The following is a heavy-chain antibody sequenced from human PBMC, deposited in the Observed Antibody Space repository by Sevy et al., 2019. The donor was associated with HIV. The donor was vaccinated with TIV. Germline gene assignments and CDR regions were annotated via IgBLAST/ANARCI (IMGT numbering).Heavy chain of an antibody. D-gene: IGHD3-16*01. J-gene: IGHJ4*02. V-gene: IGHV1-69*13. Sequence: ASVKVSCKVSGGSFSNSDVIWVRQAPGQGLEWMGRIIPRFGTANYAPRYQGRVTITADESTRTVFMELSRLRSEDTALFYCARVGGAREGYDYVGSSFIDHWGQGTLVTVS. CDR1: GGSFSNSD. CDR2: IIPRFGTA. CDR3: ARVGGAREGYDYVGSSFIDH.